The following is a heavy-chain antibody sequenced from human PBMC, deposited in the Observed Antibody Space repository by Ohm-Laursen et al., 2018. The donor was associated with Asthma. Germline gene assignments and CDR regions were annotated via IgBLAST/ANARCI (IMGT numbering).Heavy chain of an antibody. V-gene: IGHV4-30-4*01. Sequence: TLSLTCSVSGGSISSGDFYWSWIRQPPGKGLEWIGYIYKSGTTYHKSSLKSRVTMSIDTSKNQFSLSLSSVTAADTAVYYCARVLDDSSGYGFDFWGQGIMVTVPS. CDR2: IYKSGTT. CDR1: GGSISSGDFY. CDR3: ARVLDDSSGYGFDF. J-gene: IGHJ4*02. D-gene: IGHD3-22*01.